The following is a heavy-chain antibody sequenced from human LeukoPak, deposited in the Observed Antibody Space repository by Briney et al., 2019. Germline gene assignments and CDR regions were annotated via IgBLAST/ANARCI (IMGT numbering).Heavy chain of an antibody. J-gene: IGHJ4*02. CDR2: ISAYNGDP. CDR3: ARDFYYGSGSPLGY. D-gene: IGHD3-10*01. Sequence: ASVKVSCKASGYTFTNYGITWVRQAPGQGLEWMGWISAYNGDPNYAQKLQGRLTMTTDTPTSTAYMELRSLRSDDTAVYHCARDFYYGSGSPLGYWGQGTLVTVSS. V-gene: IGHV1-18*01. CDR1: GYTFTNYG.